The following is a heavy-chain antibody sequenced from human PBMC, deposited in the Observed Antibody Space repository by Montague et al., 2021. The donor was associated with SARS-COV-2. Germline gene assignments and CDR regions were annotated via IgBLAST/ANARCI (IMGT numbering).Heavy chain of an antibody. CDR1: DGSISSPNW. V-gene: IGHV4-4*02. D-gene: IGHD3-16*01. J-gene: IGHJ6*02. CDR2: IYYTGNT. Sequence: SETLSLTCAVSDGSISSPNWWNWVRQPPGKGLEWSGEIYYTGNTNYNPSLKGRLTIFIDKSKNHFSLQLISVTAADTAVYYCARGGTYHYGMDVWGQGTTVAVSS. CDR3: ARGGTYHYGMDV.